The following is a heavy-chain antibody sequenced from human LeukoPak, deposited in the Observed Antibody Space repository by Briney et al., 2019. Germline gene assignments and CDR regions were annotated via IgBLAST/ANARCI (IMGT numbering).Heavy chain of an antibody. CDR1: RFTLSTYW. CDR2: IKQDGSQE. Sequence: GGSLRLSCAASRFTLSTYWMSWVRQAPGKGLEWVAHIKQDGSQEYYVDSVKGRFTISRDSAKNSLYLQMNSLRAEDTAVYYCARGDFDYWGQGTLVTVSS. V-gene: IGHV3-7*01. CDR3: ARGDFDY. J-gene: IGHJ4*02.